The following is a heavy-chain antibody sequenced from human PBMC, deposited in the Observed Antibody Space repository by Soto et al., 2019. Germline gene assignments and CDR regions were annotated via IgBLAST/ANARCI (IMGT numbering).Heavy chain of an antibody. V-gene: IGHV4-61*01. CDR3: ARDRGAVAGPGHPYYHCGMDV. CDR2: IYYSGST. CDR1: GGSVSSGSYY. J-gene: IGHJ6*02. D-gene: IGHD6-19*01. Sequence: QVQLQESGPGLVKPSETLFLTCTVSGGSVSSGSYYWSWIRQPPGKGLEWIGYIYYSGSTNYNPSRKRRITISVDTFKNQFSLKVSTVTAADTAVYYCARDRGAVAGPGHPYYHCGMDVWGQGTTVTVSS.